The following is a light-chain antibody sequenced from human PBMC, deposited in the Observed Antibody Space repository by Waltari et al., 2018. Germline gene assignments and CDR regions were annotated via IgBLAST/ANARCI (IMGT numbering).Light chain of an antibody. J-gene: IGKJ1*01. CDR2: GAS. Sequence: EIVLTQSPGTLSLSPGEGATLSCRASQSVGWSLAWDQQKPGQATRLVISGASSRATGIPDRFSGSGCGTDFSLTISRLEPEDFAVYYCQHYVRLPVTFGQGTKVEI. V-gene: IGKV3-20*01. CDR1: QSVGWS. CDR3: QHYVRLPVT.